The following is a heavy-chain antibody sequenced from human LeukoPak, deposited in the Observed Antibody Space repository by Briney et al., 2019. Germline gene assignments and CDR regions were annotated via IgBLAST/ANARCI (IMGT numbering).Heavy chain of an antibody. D-gene: IGHD2-8*02. CDR3: AKLRGRTAGPVEF. V-gene: IGHV3-23*01. J-gene: IGHJ4*02. CDR1: GFTFSGYA. CDR2: VTDGGVNA. Sequence: GGSLRLSCAASGFTFSGYAMSWVRQAPGKGLEWVSGVTDGGVNAYYADSVKGRFTISRDNSKITLYLQMNSLRAEDTAFYYCAKLRGRTAGPVEFWGQGTLVTVSS.